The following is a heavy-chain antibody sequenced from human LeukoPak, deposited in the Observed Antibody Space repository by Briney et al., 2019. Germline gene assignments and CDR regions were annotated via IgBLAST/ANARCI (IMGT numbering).Heavy chain of an antibody. Sequence: GGSLRLSCAASGFTFSSYSMNWVRQAPGKGLEWISSISSSSSYIYYADSVKGRFTISRDNAKNSLYLQMNSLRAEDTAVYYCARESRWTTYYYGSGSVRGVIDVWGQGTTVTVSS. CDR2: ISSSSSYI. CDR3: ARESRWTTYYYGSGSVRGVIDV. D-gene: IGHD3-10*01. CDR1: GFTFSSYS. J-gene: IGHJ6*02. V-gene: IGHV3-21*04.